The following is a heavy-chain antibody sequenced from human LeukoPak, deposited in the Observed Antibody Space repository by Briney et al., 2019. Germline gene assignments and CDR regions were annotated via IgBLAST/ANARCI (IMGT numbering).Heavy chain of an antibody. V-gene: IGHV3-23*01. Sequence: QPGGSLRPSCAASGFTFSSYAMSWVRQAPGKGLEWVSAISGSGGSTYYADSVKGRFTISRDNSKNTLYLQMNSLRAEDTAVYYCAKDGEEQWLVPNWYFDLWGRGTLVTVSS. CDR2: ISGSGGST. CDR3: AKDGEEQWLVPNWYFDL. CDR1: GFTFSSYA. J-gene: IGHJ2*01. D-gene: IGHD6-19*01.